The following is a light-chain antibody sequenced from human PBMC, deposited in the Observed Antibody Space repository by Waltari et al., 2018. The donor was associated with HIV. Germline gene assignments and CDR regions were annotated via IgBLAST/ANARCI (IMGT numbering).Light chain of an antibody. CDR3: SSYGGSSIWL. Sequence: QSALTQPASVSGSPVQSNTLSCTGNSSVVGNYNLVSWYQQHPGKAPKLIIYEAIKRPSGVSDRISGSKSASTASLTISGLQADDEADYFCSSYGGSSIWLFGGGTKLTVL. CDR2: EAI. J-gene: IGLJ2*01. V-gene: IGLV2-23*01. CDR1: SSVVGNYNL.